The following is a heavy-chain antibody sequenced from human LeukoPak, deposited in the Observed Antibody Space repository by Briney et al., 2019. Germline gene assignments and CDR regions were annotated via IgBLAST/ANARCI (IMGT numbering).Heavy chain of an antibody. J-gene: IGHJ4*02. CDR3: ATAKRGYSYGSRWPVTY. V-gene: IGHV1-2*02. CDR2: INPNSGGT. D-gene: IGHD5-18*01. CDR1: GYTFTGYY. Sequence: GASVKVSCKASGYTFTGYYMHWVRQAPGQGLGWMGWINPNSGGTNYAQKFQGRVTMTRDTSISTAYMELSRLRSDDTAVYYCATAKRGYSYGSRWPVTYWGQGTLVTVSS.